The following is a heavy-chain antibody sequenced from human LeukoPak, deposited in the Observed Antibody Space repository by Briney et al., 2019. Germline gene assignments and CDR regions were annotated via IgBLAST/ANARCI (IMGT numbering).Heavy chain of an antibody. V-gene: IGHV5-10-1*01. Sequence: GESLKISCKGSGNTFTNYWITWVRQMPGKGLEWMGKIDPSDSYTNYSPSFQGHVTISADKSISTAYLQWSSLKASDTAMYYCARCDSSDCYSIDNWGQGTLVTVSS. CDR3: ARCDSSDCYSIDN. D-gene: IGHD6-19*01. J-gene: IGHJ4*02. CDR1: GNTFTNYW. CDR2: IDPSDSYT.